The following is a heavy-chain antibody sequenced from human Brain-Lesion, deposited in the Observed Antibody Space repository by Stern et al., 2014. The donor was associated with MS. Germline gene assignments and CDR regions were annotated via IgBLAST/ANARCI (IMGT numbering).Heavy chain of an antibody. CDR3: ASGYRIFDY. Sequence: QLQLQESGPGLVKPSQTLSLTCTVSGGSISSGSDYWSWIRQPVGKGLEWIGRFQASGSAFYPPSLKSRVPISTDPSMNQFSLELNSATAADTAIYYCASGYRIFDYWGQGILVTVSS. D-gene: IGHD5-18*01. J-gene: IGHJ4*02. V-gene: IGHV4-61*02. CDR1: GGSISSGSDY. CDR2: FQASGSA.